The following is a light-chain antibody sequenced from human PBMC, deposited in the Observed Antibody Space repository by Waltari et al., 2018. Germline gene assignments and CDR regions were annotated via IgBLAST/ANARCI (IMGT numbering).Light chain of an antibody. J-gene: IGLJ2*01. V-gene: IGLV1-47*02. Sequence: QSVLTQPPSASGTPGQRVTISCSGSSSNIGSHYVYWYQHLPGTAPKLLIYTDNQRPAGVPDRFSGSKSGTSASRAISGLRSEDEGDYYCAAWDDSLSGHVVFGGGTKLTVL. CDR2: TDN. CDR3: AAWDDSLSGHVV. CDR1: SSNIGSHY.